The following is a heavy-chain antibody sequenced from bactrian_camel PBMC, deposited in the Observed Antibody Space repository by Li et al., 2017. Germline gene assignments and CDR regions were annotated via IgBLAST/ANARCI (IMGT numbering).Heavy chain of an antibody. V-gene: IGHV3S1*01. CDR1: GYTYRRYW. D-gene: IGHD6*01. Sequence: HVQLVESGGGSVQVGGSLRLSCAVSGYTYRRYWMGWFRQAPGKEREGVGCIDTGGNTRYADSMKGRFTISRDNAKNRLDLQMNSLKSEDTAVYYCAAGKERESCMSWYFSGKPPGMAEFAYWGQGTQVTVS. J-gene: IGHJ6*01. CDR2: IDTGGNT. CDR3: AAGKERESCMSWYFSGKPPGMAEFAY.